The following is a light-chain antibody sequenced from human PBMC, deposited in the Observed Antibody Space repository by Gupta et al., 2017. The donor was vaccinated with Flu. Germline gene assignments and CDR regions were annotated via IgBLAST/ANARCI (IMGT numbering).Light chain of an antibody. CDR2: EVS. Sequence: QSALPQPPSASGSPGQSVTISCSGTSSDVGAYKYVSWYQQYPGKAPKLILSEVSKRPAGVPDRFSGSKSGNTASLTVSGLQPEDEADYYCSSYAGNFKLLFGGGTKVTVL. CDR3: SSYAGNFKLL. CDR1: SSDVGAYKY. V-gene: IGLV2-8*01. J-gene: IGLJ3*02.